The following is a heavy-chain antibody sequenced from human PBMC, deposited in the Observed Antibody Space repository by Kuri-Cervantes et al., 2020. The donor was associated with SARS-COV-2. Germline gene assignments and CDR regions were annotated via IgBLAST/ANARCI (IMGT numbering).Heavy chain of an antibody. V-gene: IGHV3-48*02. D-gene: IGHD5-12*01. CDR3: ARDANYGSRLPRKFDY. CDR2: ISSSSSTI. CDR1: GFTFSSYS. Sequence: ETLSLTCAASGFTFSSYSMNWVRQAPGRGLEWVSYISSSSSTIYYADSVKGRFTISRDNAKNSLCLQMNSLRDEDTAVYYCARDANYGSRLPRKFDYWGQGTLVTVSS. J-gene: IGHJ4*02.